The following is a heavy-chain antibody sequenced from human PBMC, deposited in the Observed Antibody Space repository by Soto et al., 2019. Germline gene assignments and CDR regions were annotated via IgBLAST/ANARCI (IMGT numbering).Heavy chain of an antibody. CDR3: ARPANTVADHFDL. Sequence: ASVKVSCKASGYIFTGYHMHWVRQAPGQGLEWMGWINPNSGGTKYAQKFQGRVTISADQSINTAYLQWDSLKASDTAIYYCARPANTVADHFDLWGQGTPVTVSS. V-gene: IGHV1-2*02. D-gene: IGHD4-17*01. J-gene: IGHJ4*02. CDR2: INPNSGGT. CDR1: GYIFTGYH.